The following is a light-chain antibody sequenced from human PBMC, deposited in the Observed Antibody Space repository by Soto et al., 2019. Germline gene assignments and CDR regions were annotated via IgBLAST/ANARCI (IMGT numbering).Light chain of an antibody. J-gene: IGKJ1*01. CDR1: QSLSSSQ. CDR3: QQYGSSPRT. V-gene: IGKV3-20*01. Sequence: EIALTQSPGTLSLSPGERATLSCRASQSLSSSQLAWYQQKPGQAPRLLIHDASSRATGISDRFTGSGSGTDFTLTITTLEPEDFAVYYCQQYGSSPRTFGLGTKVDIK. CDR2: DAS.